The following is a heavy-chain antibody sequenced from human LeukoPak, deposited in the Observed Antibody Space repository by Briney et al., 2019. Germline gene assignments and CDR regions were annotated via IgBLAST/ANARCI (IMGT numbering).Heavy chain of an antibody. J-gene: IGHJ6*02. V-gene: IGHV4-4*02. CDR3: ARDQGVTMVRGVLTPNYYYYGMDV. CDR2: IYHSGST. D-gene: IGHD3-10*01. Sequence: SETLSLTCTVSGGSISSSNWWSWVRQPPGKGLEWIGEIYHSGSTNYNPSLKSRVTISVDKSKNQFSLKLSSVTAADTAVYYCARDQGVTMVRGVLTPNYYYYGMDVWGQGITVTVSS. CDR1: GGSISSSNW.